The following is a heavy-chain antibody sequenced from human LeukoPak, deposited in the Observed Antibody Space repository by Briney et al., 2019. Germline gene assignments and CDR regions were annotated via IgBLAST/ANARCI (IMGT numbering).Heavy chain of an antibody. V-gene: IGHV3-23*01. CDR2: ISGSGGST. CDR3: AKDQRITMVRGGPFDY. CDR1: GFTFSSYA. J-gene: IGHJ4*02. Sequence: EGSLRLSCAASGFTFSSYAMSWDRQAPGKGLEWVSAISGSGGSTYYADSVKGRFTISRDNSKNTLYLQMNSLRAEDTAVYYCAKDQRITMVRGGPFDYWGQGTLVTVSS. D-gene: IGHD3-10*01.